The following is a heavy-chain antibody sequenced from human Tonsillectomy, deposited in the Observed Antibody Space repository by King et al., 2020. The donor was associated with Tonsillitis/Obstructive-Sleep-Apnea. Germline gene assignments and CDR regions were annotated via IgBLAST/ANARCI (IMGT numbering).Heavy chain of an antibody. D-gene: IGHD2-2*02. Sequence: VQLVQSGAEVKKPGESLKISCKGSGYSFTSYWIGWVRQMPGKGLEWMGIIYPGDSDTRYSPSFQGQVTISADKSISTAYLQWSSLKASDTAMYYCAVGLGYCSSTSCYMSKFGLSGYAFYIWGQGTMVTVSS. J-gene: IGHJ3*02. CDR1: GYSFTSYW. V-gene: IGHV5-51*03. CDR3: AVGLGYCSSTSCYMSKFGLSGYAFYI. CDR2: IYPGDSDT.